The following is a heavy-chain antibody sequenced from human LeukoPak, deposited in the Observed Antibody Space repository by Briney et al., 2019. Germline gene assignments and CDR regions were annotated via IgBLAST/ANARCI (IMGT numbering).Heavy chain of an antibody. CDR2: ISSSSSYI. V-gene: IGHV3-21*01. CDR3: ARENIVLMVYAIDD. J-gene: IGHJ4*02. CDR1: GFTFSSYS. Sequence: NPGGSLRLSCAASGFTFSSYSMNWVRQAPGKGLEWVSSISSSSSYIYYADSVKGRFTISRDNAKNSLYLQMNSLRAEGTAVYYCARENIVLMVYAIDDWGQGTLVTVSS. D-gene: IGHD2-8*01.